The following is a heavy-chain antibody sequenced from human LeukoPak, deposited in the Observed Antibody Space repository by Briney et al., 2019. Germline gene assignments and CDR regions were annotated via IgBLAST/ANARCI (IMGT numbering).Heavy chain of an antibody. CDR2: ISADNGNT. Sequence: ASVKVSCKASGYTFTSYGISWVRQAPGQGLEWMGWISADNGNTNYAQKLQGRVTMTTDTSTSTAYMELRSLRSDDTAVYYCARGINYDFWSGYPSNLHFDYWGQGTLVTVSS. J-gene: IGHJ4*02. V-gene: IGHV1-18*01. D-gene: IGHD3-3*01. CDR3: ARGINYDFWSGYPSNLHFDY. CDR1: GYTFTSYG.